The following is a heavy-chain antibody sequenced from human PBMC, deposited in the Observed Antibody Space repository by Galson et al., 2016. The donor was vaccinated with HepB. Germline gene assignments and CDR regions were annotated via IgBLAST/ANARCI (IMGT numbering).Heavy chain of an antibody. Sequence: SLRLSCAASGFTLSSYNMNWVRQAPGKGLEWVSSKTSTNYRYYADSVRGRFTISRDNAKNSLYLQMNSLRAEDTAVYYCARGLPSERGTTPHDYWGQGTLVTVSS. CDR2: KTSTNYR. J-gene: IGHJ4*02. D-gene: IGHD1-1*01. V-gene: IGHV3-21*01. CDR3: ARGLPSERGTTPHDY. CDR1: GFTLSSYN.